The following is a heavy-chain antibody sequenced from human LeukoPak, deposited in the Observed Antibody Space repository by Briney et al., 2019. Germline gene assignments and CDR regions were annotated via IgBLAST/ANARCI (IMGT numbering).Heavy chain of an antibody. CDR1: GYTFTGYY. Sequence: ASVKVSCKASGYTFTGYYMHWVRQAPGQGLEWMGWINPNSGGTNYAQKFQGRVTMTRDTSISAAYMELSRLRSDDTAVYYCARAGIAVAGTPQNWFDPWGQGTPVTVSS. CDR3: ARAGIAVAGTPQNWFDP. D-gene: IGHD6-19*01. V-gene: IGHV1-2*02. J-gene: IGHJ5*02. CDR2: INPNSGGT.